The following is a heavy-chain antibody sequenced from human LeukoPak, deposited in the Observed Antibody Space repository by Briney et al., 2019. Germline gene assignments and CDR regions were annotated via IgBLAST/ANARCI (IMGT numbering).Heavy chain of an antibody. V-gene: IGHV3-23*01. CDR1: GFTFSSYA. J-gene: IGHJ4*02. D-gene: IGHD3-3*01. CDR2: ISGSGGST. CDR3: VRDWRSFYLDF. Sequence: GGSLRLSCAASGFTFSSYAMSWVRQAPGKGLEWVSAISGSGGSTYYADSVKGRFTISRDNSENTLSLQMNSLRAEDTAVYYCVRDWRSFYLDFWGQGTPVVVSS.